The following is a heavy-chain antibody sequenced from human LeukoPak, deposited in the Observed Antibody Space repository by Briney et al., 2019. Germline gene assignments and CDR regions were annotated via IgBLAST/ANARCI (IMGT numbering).Heavy chain of an antibody. V-gene: IGHV4-4*07. CDR3: ARGVRRGITIFGVVGGWFDP. J-gene: IGHJ5*02. Sequence: PSETLSLTCTVSGGSISSDYWSWIRQPAGKGLEWIGRIYTNESTNYNPSLKSRVTMSVDTSKNQLSLKMISVTDADTAVYYCARGVRRGITIFGVVGGWFDPWGQGTLVTVFS. CDR2: IYTNEST. CDR1: GGSISSDY. D-gene: IGHD3-3*01.